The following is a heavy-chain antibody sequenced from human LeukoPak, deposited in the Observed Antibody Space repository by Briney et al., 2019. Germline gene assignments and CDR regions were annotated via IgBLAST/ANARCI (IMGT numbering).Heavy chain of an antibody. CDR2: IWYDGSNK. D-gene: IGHD3-22*01. V-gene: IGHV3-33*06. CDR3: AKDGGFYYDSSGYPLDPFDY. CDR1: GFTFSSYG. J-gene: IGHJ4*02. Sequence: WVLRLSCAASGFTFSSYGMHCVRQAPGKGLEWVAVIWYDGSNKYYADSVKGRFTISRDNSKNTLYLQMNSLRAEDTAVYYCAKDGGFYYDSSGYPLDPFDYWGQGTLVTVSS.